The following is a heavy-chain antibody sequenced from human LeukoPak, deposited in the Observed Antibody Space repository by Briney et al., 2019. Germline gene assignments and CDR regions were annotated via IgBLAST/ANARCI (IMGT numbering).Heavy chain of an antibody. CDR3: TRVRDSSNWWGALDI. D-gene: IGHD6-13*01. CDR1: GCTFATSS. Sequence: ASVKVSCKPSGCTFATSSISWVRQAPGQRLEWMGWISPNSGNTQYAQKVQGRVTMTADTFTNTAYMELRNLRSDDTALYYCTRVRDSSNWWGALDIWGQGTMVTVSS. J-gene: IGHJ3*02. CDR2: ISPNSGNT. V-gene: IGHV1-18*01.